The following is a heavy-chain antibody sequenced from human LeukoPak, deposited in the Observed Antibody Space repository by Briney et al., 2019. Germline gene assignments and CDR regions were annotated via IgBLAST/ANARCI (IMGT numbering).Heavy chain of an antibody. D-gene: IGHD6-19*01. J-gene: IGHJ4*02. CDR2: IWYDGSIQ. CDR1: GLTFSSYG. CDR3: ARASNSSGWDEFDY. V-gene: IGHV3-33*01. Sequence: GGSLRLSCAASGLTFSSYGMHWVRQAPGKGLEWVAAIWYDGSIQYYADSVKGRFTISRDNSKNTLYLQMDSLRAEDTGVYYCARASNSSGWDEFDYWGQGTLVTVSS.